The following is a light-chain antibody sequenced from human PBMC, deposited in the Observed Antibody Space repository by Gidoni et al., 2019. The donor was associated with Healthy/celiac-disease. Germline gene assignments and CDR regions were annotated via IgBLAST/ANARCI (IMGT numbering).Light chain of an antibody. J-gene: IGKJ2*01. CDR3: QQYYSTPPYT. CDR2: WAS. V-gene: IGKV4-1*01. CDR1: QSVLYSSNNKNY. Sequence: DIVMTHSPDSLAVPPGERATINCKASQSVLYSSNNKNYLAWYQQKPGQPPKLLIYWASTRESGVPDRFSGSGSGTDFTLTISSLQAEDVAVYYCQQYYSTPPYTFGQGTKLEIK.